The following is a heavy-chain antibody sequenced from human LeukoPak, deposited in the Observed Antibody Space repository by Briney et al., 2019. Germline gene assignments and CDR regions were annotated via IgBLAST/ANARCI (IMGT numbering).Heavy chain of an antibody. V-gene: IGHV1-18*01. D-gene: IGHD2-2*02. J-gene: IGHJ4*02. Sequence: EASVKVSCKASGYTFTSYGISWVRQAPGQGLEWMGWISAYNGNTNYAQKLQGRVTMTTDTSTSTAYMELRSLRSDDTAVYYCARVRILVVPAAIPLPSDYWGQGTLVTVSS. CDR3: ARVRILVVPAAIPLPSDY. CDR2: ISAYNGNT. CDR1: GYTFTSYG.